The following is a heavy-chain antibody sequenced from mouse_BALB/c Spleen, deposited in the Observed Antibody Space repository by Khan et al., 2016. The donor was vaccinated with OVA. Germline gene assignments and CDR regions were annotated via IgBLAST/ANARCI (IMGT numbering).Heavy chain of an antibody. D-gene: IGHD1-1*01. CDR1: GYIFTSYW. V-gene: IGHV1-5*01. CDR3: TRAGYGAFAY. Sequence: VQLKQSGTVLARPGASVKMSCKASGYIFTSYWMHWVKQRPGQGLEWIGGIYPGNSDTRYNQKFKDKAKLTAVTSASTAYMELSSLTNEDSAVYYCTRAGYGAFAYWGQGTLVTVSA. CDR2: IYPGNSDT. J-gene: IGHJ3*01.